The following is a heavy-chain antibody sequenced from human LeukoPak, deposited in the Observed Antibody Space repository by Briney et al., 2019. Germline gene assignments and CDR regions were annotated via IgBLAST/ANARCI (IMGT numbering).Heavy chain of an antibody. Sequence: ASVKVSCKASGYTFTSYGISWVRQAPGQGLEWMGWMNPNSGNTGYAQKFQGRVTMTRNTSISTAYMELSSLRSEDTAVYYCARAGTSYYGMDVWGQGTTVTVSS. V-gene: IGHV1-8*02. CDR3: ARAGTSYYGMDV. CDR1: GYTFTSYG. CDR2: MNPNSGNT. D-gene: IGHD3-10*01. J-gene: IGHJ6*02.